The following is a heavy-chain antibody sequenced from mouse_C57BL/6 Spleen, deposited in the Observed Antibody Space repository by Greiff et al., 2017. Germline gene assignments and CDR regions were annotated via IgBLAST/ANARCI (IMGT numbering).Heavy chain of an antibody. V-gene: IGHV1-7*01. CDR2: INPSSGYT. J-gene: IGHJ2*01. CDR1: GYTFTSYW. CDR3: ERTLMTTVVGDY. Sequence: QVQLQQSGAELAKPGASVKLSCKASGYTFTSYWMHWVKQRPGQGLEWIGYINPSSGYTKYNQKFKDKATLTADKSSSTAYMQLSGLTSEDSAVYYCERTLMTTVVGDYWGQGTTLTVSS. D-gene: IGHD1-1*01.